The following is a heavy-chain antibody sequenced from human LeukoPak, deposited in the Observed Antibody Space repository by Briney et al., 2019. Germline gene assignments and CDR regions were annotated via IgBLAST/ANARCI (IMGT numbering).Heavy chain of an antibody. Sequence: GRSLRLSCAASGFTFDDYAMHWVRQAPGKGLEWVSGISWNSGSIGYADSVKGRFTISRDNAKNSLYLQMNSLRAEDTAVYYCARDLAHSSSSFDYWGQGTLVTVSS. J-gene: IGHJ4*02. CDR1: GFTFDDYA. CDR2: ISWNSGSI. CDR3: ARDLAHSSSSFDY. D-gene: IGHD6-13*01. V-gene: IGHV3-9*01.